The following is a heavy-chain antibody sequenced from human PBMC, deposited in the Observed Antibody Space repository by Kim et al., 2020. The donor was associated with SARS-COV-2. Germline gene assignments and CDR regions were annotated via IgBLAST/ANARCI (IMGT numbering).Heavy chain of an antibody. CDR1: GGSISSYY. J-gene: IGHJ4*02. Sequence: SETLSLTCTVSGGSISSYYWSWIRQRQGKGLEWEGYIYYSWSANYNPSLKSRVTISVDTSKNQFSVKLSSVTASDTAVYYCASSLYYDILTGYYGYWGQGTLVTVSS. CDR2: IYYSWSA. V-gene: IGHV4-59*08. D-gene: IGHD3-9*01. CDR3: ASSLYYDILTGYYGY.